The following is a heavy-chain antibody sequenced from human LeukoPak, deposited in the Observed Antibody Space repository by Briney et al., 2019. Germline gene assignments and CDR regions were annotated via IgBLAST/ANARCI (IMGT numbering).Heavy chain of an antibody. CDR1: GFTFSSYA. Sequence: GGSLRLSCAASGFTFSSYAMNWVRQAPGKGLEWVSHISSDGDTSYYTDSVKGRFTISRNNARNLLHLQMNSLRAEDTAVYYCARSPAGLDYWGQGVLVTVSS. V-gene: IGHV3-48*01. J-gene: IGHJ4*02. CDR3: ARSPAGLDY. D-gene: IGHD2-2*01. CDR2: ISSDGDTS.